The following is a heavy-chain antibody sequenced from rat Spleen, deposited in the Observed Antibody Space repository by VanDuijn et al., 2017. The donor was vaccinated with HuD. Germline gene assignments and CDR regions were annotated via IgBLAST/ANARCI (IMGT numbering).Heavy chain of an antibody. V-gene: IGHV2-13*01. CDR2: IWGDGST. Sequence: QVQLKESGPGLVQPSQTLSLTCTVSGFSLTSNGVSWVRQPPGKGLEWMGGIWGDGSTNYNSALKSRLSISRDTSKNQVFLKMNSLQADDTGTYYGAREEDIGTTRFAFWGQGTLVTVSS. J-gene: IGHJ3*01. CDR3: AREEDIGTTRFAF. CDR1: GFSLTSNG. D-gene: IGHD1-5*01.